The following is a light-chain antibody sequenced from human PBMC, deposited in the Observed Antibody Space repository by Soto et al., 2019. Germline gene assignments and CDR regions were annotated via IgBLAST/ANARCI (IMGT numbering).Light chain of an antibody. CDR3: QQYNTYWT. Sequence: DIQMTQSPSTLSASVGDRVTITCRASQSIRSWLAWYQQKPGKAPKLLIYDASTLESGVPSRFSGSGSGTDFTLTISSLQPDDFATYYCQQYNTYWTFGQGTKVEIK. CDR2: DAS. V-gene: IGKV1-5*03. CDR1: QSIRSW. J-gene: IGKJ1*01.